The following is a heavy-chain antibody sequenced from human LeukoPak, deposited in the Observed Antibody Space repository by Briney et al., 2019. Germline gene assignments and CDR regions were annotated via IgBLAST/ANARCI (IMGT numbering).Heavy chain of an antibody. CDR1: GFTFSSHA. CDR3: AKDSIVATHLFDY. CDR2: ISGSGGST. J-gene: IGHJ4*02. Sequence: GGSLRLSCAASGFTFSSHAMSWVRQAPGKGLEWVSAISGSGGSTYYADSVKGRFTISRDNSKNTLYLQMNSLRAEDTAVYYCAKDSIVATHLFDYWGQGTLVTVSS. V-gene: IGHV3-23*01. D-gene: IGHD5-12*01.